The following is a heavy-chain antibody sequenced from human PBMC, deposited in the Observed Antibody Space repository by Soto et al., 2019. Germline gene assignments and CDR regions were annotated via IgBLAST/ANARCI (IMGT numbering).Heavy chain of an antibody. CDR2: ISAHNGNT. D-gene: IGHD1-1*01. V-gene: IGHV1-18*01. J-gene: IGHJ4*02. CDR1: GYAFTTYG. CDR3: ARGRYGDY. Sequence: QVHLVQSGAEVKKPGASVKVSCQGSGYAFTTYGITWVRQAPGQGLEWMGWISAHNGNTNSAQKRQGRVSATRDASTSTAFMELRSLRYDDTAVYYCARGRYGDYWGQGALVTVSS.